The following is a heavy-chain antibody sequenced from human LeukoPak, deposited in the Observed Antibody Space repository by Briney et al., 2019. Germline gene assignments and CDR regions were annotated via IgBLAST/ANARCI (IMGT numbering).Heavy chain of an antibody. V-gene: IGHV4-59*01. CDR3: ARESWEAAAYRPFDY. J-gene: IGHJ4*02. CDR2: IYYSGST. Sequence: PSETLSLTCTVSGGSTSSYYWSWIRQPPGKGLEWIGYIYYSGSTNYNPSLKSRVTISVDTSKNQFSLKLSSVTAADTAVYYCARESWEAAAYRPFDYWGQGTLVTVSS. D-gene: IGHD6-13*01. CDR1: GGSTSSYY.